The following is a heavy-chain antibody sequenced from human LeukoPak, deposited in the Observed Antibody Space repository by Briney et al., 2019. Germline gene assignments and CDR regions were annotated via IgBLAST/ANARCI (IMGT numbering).Heavy chain of an antibody. D-gene: IGHD4-11*01. CDR1: GYTFTSYD. CDR2: MNPNSGNT. J-gene: IGHJ4*02. CDR3: ARDDYGNYVDYYFDY. Sequence: ASVKVSCKASGYTFTSYDINWVRQATGQGLEWMGWMNPNSGNTGYAQKFQGRVTITRNTSISTAYMELSSLRSEDTAVYYCARDDYGNYVDYYFDYWGQGILVTVSS. V-gene: IGHV1-8*03.